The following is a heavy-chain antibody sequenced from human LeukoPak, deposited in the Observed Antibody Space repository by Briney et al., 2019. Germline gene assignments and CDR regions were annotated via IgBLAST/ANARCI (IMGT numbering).Heavy chain of an antibody. Sequence: PGGSLRLSCAASGFTIITNDMTWVRQPPGKGLEWVSVLYSDGNTKYADSVQGRFTISRDNSKNTPYLDMNSLSADDTAVYYCARGVEQLAANTLAYWGQGTLVTVSS. CDR1: GFTIITND. J-gene: IGHJ4*02. CDR3: ARGVEQLAANTLAY. D-gene: IGHD1/OR15-1a*01. V-gene: IGHV3-53*01. CDR2: LYSDGNT.